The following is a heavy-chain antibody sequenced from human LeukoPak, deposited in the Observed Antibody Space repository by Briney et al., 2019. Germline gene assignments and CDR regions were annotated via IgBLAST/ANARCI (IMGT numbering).Heavy chain of an antibody. CDR1: GGSFSGYY. D-gene: IGHD1-26*01. CDR3: ARVSSGATTVDY. V-gene: IGHV4-34*01. Sequence: TSETLSLTCAVYGGSFSGYYWSWIRQPPGKGLEWIGEINHSGSTNYNPSLKSRVTISVDKSKNQFSLKLSSVTAADTAVYYCARVSSGATTVDYWGQGTLVTVSS. CDR2: INHSGST. J-gene: IGHJ4*02.